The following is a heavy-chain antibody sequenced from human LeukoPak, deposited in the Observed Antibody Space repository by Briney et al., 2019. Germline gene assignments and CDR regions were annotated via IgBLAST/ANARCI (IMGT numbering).Heavy chain of an antibody. CDR3: ARASLAVAGTDDAFDI. CDR1: GGSISSSSYY. D-gene: IGHD6-19*01. J-gene: IGHJ3*02. V-gene: IGHV4-39*07. Sequence: PSETLSLTCTVSGGSISSSSYYWGWIRQPPGKGLEWIGSIYYSGSTYYNPSLKSRVTISVDTSKNQFSLKLSSVTAADTAVYYCARASLAVAGTDDAFDIWGQGTMVTVSS. CDR2: IYYSGST.